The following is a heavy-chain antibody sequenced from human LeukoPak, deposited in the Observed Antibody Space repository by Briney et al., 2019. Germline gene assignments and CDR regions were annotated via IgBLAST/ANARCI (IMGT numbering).Heavy chain of an antibody. J-gene: IGHJ4*02. D-gene: IGHD3-10*01. CDR2: IYYSGST. Sequence: SETLSLPFTVSGGSISSSSYYWGWIRPPPGKGLEWIGSIYYSGSTYYNPSLKSRVTISVDTSKNQFSLKLSSVTAADTAVYYCARHSPYGSGSYLSYWGQGTLVTVSS. V-gene: IGHV4-39*01. CDR1: GGSISSSSYY. CDR3: ARHSPYGSGSYLSY.